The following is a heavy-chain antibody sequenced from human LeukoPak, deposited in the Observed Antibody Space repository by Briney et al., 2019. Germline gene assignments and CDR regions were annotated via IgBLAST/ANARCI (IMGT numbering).Heavy chain of an antibody. CDR1: GGSLSSSSYY. Sequence: SETLSLTCTVSGGSLSSSSYYWGWIRQPPGKGLEWIGSIYYSGSTYYNPSLKSRVTISVDTSKNQFSLKLSSVTAADTAVYYCARRADYTWGYYYYYMDVWGKGTTVTVSS. D-gene: IGHD7-27*01. V-gene: IGHV4-39*01. J-gene: IGHJ6*03. CDR2: IYYSGST. CDR3: ARRADYTWGYYYYYMDV.